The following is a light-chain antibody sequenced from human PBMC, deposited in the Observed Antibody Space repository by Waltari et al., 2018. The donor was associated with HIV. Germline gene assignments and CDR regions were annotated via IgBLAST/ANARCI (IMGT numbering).Light chain of an antibody. Sequence: DIQMTQSPSSLSASVGDRVPITCRASQTIGIYLNWYQQKPGKAPNLLIYAASRLQSGVPSRFRGSGSETDFTLTISSLQPEDFATYYCQQSYSTPPTFGGGTKVDIK. CDR1: QTIGIY. CDR3: QQSYSTPPT. V-gene: IGKV1-39*01. CDR2: AAS. J-gene: IGKJ4*01.